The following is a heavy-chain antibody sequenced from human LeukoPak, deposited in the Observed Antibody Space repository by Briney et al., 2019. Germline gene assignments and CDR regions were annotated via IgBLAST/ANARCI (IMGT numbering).Heavy chain of an antibody. CDR2: ISWNSGSI. D-gene: IGHD3-16*01. CDR1: GFTFDDYA. V-gene: IGHV3-9*01. J-gene: IGHJ6*02. Sequence: PGRSLRLSCAASGFTFDDYAMHGVRQAPGKGLEWVSGISWNSGSIGYADSVQGRFTISRDNAKNSLYLQMNSLRGEDTALYYCAKHPGGASADYYYGMDVWGQGTTVTVSS. CDR3: AKHPGGASADYYYGMDV.